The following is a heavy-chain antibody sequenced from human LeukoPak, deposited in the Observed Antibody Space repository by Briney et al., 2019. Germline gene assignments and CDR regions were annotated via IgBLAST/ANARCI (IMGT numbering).Heavy chain of an antibody. V-gene: IGHV3-74*01. D-gene: IGHD5-18*01. Sequence: PGGSLRLSCAASGFTFSNYRMDWVRQAPGKGLVWVSRIHSDGKNTAYADSVKGRFTISRDNARNTLFLQMNSLRTEDAAVYYCATYVDTVRYDAFDVWGQGTMVTVSS. J-gene: IGHJ3*01. CDR3: ATYVDTVRYDAFDV. CDR2: IHSDGKNT. CDR1: GFTFSNYR.